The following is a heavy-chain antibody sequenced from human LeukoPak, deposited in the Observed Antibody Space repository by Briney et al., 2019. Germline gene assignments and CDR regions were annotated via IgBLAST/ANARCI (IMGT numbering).Heavy chain of an antibody. CDR2: IYHSGST. CDR3: ARTDIWFGYMDV. D-gene: IGHD3-10*01. J-gene: IGHJ6*03. CDR1: GGSISSSNW. Sequence: SGTLSLTCAVSGGSISSSNWWSWVRQPPGKGLEWIGEIYHSGSTNYNPSLKSRVTISVDTSKNQFSLKLSSVTAADTAVYYCARTDIWFGYMDVWGKGTTVTISS. V-gene: IGHV4-4*02.